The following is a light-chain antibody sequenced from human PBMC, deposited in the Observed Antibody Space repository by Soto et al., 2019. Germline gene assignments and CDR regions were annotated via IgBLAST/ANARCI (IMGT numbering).Light chain of an antibody. V-gene: IGLV2-23*01. CDR2: EGS. Sequence: QSALTQPASVSGSPAQSITISCTGTSSDVGTYNLVSWYQQHPGKAPKLMIYEGSKRPSGLSNRFSGSKSGNTASLTISGLQAEDEADYYCCSYAGSTTLVFGGGTKVTVL. CDR3: CSYAGSTTLV. CDR1: SSDVGTYNL. J-gene: IGLJ2*01.